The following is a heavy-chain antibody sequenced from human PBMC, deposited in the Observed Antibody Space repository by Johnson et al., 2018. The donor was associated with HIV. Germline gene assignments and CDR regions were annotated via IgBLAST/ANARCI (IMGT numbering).Heavy chain of an antibody. V-gene: IGHV3-64*01. Sequence: VQLVESGGGLVQPGESLRLSCAASGFTFSSHAMHWVRQAPGKGLEHVSAISSLGDNTYYPNSVQGRFTDSRDNFKNTLYLQMGGLRADDMAVYYCARRRDSINNWQEPFDIWGQGTVVTVSS. CDR1: GFTFSSHA. CDR3: ARRRDSINNWQEPFDI. CDR2: ISSLGDNT. D-gene: IGHD1-1*01. J-gene: IGHJ3*02.